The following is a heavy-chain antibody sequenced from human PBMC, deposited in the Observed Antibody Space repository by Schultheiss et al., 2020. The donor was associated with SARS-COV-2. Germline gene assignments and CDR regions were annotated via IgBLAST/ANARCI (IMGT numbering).Heavy chain of an antibody. CDR1: GFTFSSYA. CDR3: THYSSGWW. Sequence: GGSLRLSCAASGFTFSSYAMHWVRQAPGKGPEWVGRIASKTEGGATDYAAPVKGRFTIARDDSENRLYLHMNNLKTEDTAVYYCTHYSSGWWWGQGTLVTVSS. D-gene: IGHD6-19*01. J-gene: IGHJ4*02. CDR2: IASKTEGGAT. V-gene: IGHV3-15*04.